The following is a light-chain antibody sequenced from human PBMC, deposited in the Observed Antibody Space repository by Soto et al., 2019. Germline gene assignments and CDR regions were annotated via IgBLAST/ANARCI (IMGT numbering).Light chain of an antibody. J-gene: IGKJ1*01. Sequence: DIQMTQSPSTLSASVAARVTLTCGASQTISRCLAWYQQRPGKAPKLLIYKASTLTSGVPSRFSGSGSGTEFTLTISSLQPDDFATYYCQHYNSYSEAFGQGTKVDI. V-gene: IGKV1-5*03. CDR1: QTISRC. CDR3: QHYNSYSEA. CDR2: KAS.